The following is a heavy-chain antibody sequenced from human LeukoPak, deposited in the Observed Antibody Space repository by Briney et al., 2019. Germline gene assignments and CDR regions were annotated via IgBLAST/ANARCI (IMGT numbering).Heavy chain of an antibody. D-gene: IGHD3-10*01. CDR2: ISYDGSNK. CDR1: GFTFSSYG. Sequence: GGSLRLSCAASGFTFSSYGMHWVRQAPGEGLEWVAVISYDGSNKYYADSVKGRFTISRDNSKNTLYLQMNSLRAEDTAVYYPMVRGVPPRGMDVWGQGTTVTVSS. J-gene: IGHJ6*02. CDR3: MVRGVPPRGMDV. V-gene: IGHV3-30*03.